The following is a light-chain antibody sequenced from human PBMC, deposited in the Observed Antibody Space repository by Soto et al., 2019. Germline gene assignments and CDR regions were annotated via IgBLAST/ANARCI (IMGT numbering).Light chain of an antibody. V-gene: IGKV3D-11*01. CDR2: GAS. Sequence: DMVLTQSPDTLSLSPGERATFSCRASQGVGGYLAWYQQKPGQIPRLVIYGASNRAAGIPDRFRGSGSGTDFTLTISRLEPEDIAIYFCQQRISWTYTFGQGTNLEIK. CDR1: QGVGGY. CDR3: QQRISWTYT. J-gene: IGKJ2*01.